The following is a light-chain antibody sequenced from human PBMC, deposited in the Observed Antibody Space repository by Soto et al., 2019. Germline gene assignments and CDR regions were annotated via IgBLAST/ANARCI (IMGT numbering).Light chain of an antibody. J-gene: IGKJ1*01. Sequence: ESMLTQSTATLSLSPGERVTLSWRATQSVCSYFAWYQQKPGQAPRLLIFDAANWAPGRPARFSVSGSGADLTLILSSLEPDDFAVYNGQRRSNWPPWTFGPGTKVDIK. CDR3: QRRSNWPPWT. V-gene: IGKV3-11*01. CDR2: DAA. CDR1: QSVCSY.